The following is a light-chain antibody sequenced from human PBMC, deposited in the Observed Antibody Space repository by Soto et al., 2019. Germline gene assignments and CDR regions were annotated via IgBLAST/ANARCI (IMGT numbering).Light chain of an antibody. CDR2: SNN. Sequence: QSVLTQPPSASGTPGQRVTISCSGSSSNIGSNTVNWYQQLPGTAPKLLIYSNNQRPSGVPGRFSGSKSGTSASLAISGVQSEDEADYYCAAWDDSLNGAVFGGGTQLTVL. V-gene: IGLV1-44*01. CDR1: SSNIGSNT. CDR3: AAWDDSLNGAV. J-gene: IGLJ7*01.